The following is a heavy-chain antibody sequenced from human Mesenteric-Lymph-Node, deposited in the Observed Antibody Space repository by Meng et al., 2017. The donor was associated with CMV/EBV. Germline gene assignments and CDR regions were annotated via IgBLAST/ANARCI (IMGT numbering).Heavy chain of an antibody. CDR1: GFTFTSYS. J-gene: IGHJ4*02. CDR2: INSRSSYI. Sequence: GGSLRLSCVASGFTFTSYSFNWVRQAPGKGLECVSSINSRSSYIYYADSVKGRSTISRDNAKNSLYLQMNGLTAEDTAVYYCGKDRGMAVAGPGVVDYWGQGTLVTVSS. D-gene: IGHD6-19*01. V-gene: IGHV3-21*04. CDR3: GKDRGMAVAGPGVVDY.